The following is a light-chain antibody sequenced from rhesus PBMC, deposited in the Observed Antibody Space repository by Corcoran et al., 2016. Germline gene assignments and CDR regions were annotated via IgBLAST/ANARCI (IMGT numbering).Light chain of an antibody. V-gene: IGKV2-72*02. Sequence: DIVMTQTPLSLPITPGEPASISCRSSQSLLHSNGNTYLHWYLQKPGQSPQLLIYGGSNRASGVPDRVSGSGSGTDLTLKSSKVEAEDVGVYYCGQAIAFPFTFGPGTKLDIK. J-gene: IGKJ3*01. CDR2: GGS. CDR1: QSLLHSNGNTY. CDR3: GQAIAFPFT.